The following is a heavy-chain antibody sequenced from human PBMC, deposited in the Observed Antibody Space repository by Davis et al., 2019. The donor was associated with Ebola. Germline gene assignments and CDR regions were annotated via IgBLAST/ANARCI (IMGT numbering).Heavy chain of an antibody. D-gene: IGHD2-8*02. Sequence: PSETLSLTCAVYGGSFSGYYWSWIRQPPGKGLEWIGEINHSGSTNYNPSLKSRVTISVDTSKNQFSLKLSSVTAADTAVYYCARGWWVPGFDYWGQGTLVTVSS. V-gene: IGHV4-34*01. CDR3: ARGWWVPGFDY. CDR2: INHSGST. J-gene: IGHJ4*02. CDR1: GGSFSGYY.